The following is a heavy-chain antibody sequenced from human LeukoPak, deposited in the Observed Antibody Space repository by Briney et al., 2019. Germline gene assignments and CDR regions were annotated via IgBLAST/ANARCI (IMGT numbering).Heavy chain of an antibody. CDR2: INPNSGGT. CDR1: GYTFTGYY. D-gene: IGHD2-2*01. CDR3: APAGGYCSSTSCYFDY. V-gene: IGHV1-2*02. J-gene: IGHJ4*02. Sequence: VSVKVSCKASGYTFTGYYMHWVRQAPGQGLAWMGWINPNSGGTNYAQKFQGRVTMTRDTSISTAYMELSRLRSDDTAVYYCAPAGGYCSSTSCYFDYWGQGTLVTVSS.